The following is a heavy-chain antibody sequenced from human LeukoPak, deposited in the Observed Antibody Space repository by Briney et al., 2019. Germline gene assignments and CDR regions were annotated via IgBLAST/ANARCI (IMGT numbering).Heavy chain of an antibody. J-gene: IGHJ3*02. CDR1: GFTFSDYY. V-gene: IGHV3-11*01. D-gene: IGHD4-17*01. CDR3: ARDPHRDYGDSAFDI. Sequence: GGSLRLSCAASGFTFSDYYMSWIRQTPGKGLEWLAYISNSADTRKYADSVTGRFTISRDNAKNSVFLQMNSLRAEDSGVYYCARDPHRDYGDSAFDIWGQGTMVTVSS. CDR2: ISNSADTR.